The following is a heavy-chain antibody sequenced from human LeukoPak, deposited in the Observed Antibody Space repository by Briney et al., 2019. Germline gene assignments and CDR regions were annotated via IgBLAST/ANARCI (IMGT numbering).Heavy chain of an antibody. D-gene: IGHD3-3*01. Sequence: SGGSLRLSCAASGFTFSSYSMNWVRQAPGKGLEWVSSISSSSSYIYYADSVKGRFTISRDNAKNSLYLQMNSLRAEDTAVYHCAKDQLGDFWRGYLEHWGQGTLVTASS. CDR1: GFTFSSYS. J-gene: IGHJ1*01. V-gene: IGHV3-21*01. CDR2: ISSSSSYI. CDR3: AKDQLGDFWRGYLEH.